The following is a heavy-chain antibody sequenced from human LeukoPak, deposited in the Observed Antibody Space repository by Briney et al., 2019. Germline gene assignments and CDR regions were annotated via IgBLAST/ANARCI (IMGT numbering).Heavy chain of an antibody. Sequence: GGSLRLSCAASGLTVSSNYMSWGRQAPGKGLECVAGIYSGGRTYYADSVKGRFTISRDNSKNTLYLQMSSLRAEDTAVYYCASIVAAGKGYFDYWGQGTLVTVSS. CDR2: IYSGGRT. J-gene: IGHJ4*02. V-gene: IGHV3-66*01. CDR1: GLTVSSNY. D-gene: IGHD6-13*01. CDR3: ASIVAAGKGYFDY.